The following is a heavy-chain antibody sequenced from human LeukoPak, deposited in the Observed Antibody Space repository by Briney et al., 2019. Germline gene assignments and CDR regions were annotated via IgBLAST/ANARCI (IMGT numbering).Heavy chain of an antibody. CDR3: ATGQEWLYYFDY. D-gene: IGHD3-3*01. V-gene: IGHV1-24*01. CDR1: GYTLTELS. J-gene: IGHJ4*02. Sequence: GASVKVSRKVSGYTLTELSMHWVRQAPGKGLEWMGGFDPEDGETIYAQKFQGRVTMTEDTSTDTAYMELSSLRSEDTAVYYCATGQEWLYYFDYRGQGTLVTVSS. CDR2: FDPEDGET.